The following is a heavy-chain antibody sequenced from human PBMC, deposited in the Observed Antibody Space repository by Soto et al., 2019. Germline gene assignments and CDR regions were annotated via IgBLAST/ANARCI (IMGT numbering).Heavy chain of an antibody. CDR3: ERGMHDGFTHYFDT. CDR2: TSYPRST. Sequence: PADTLSLTCFVSGVSVTSHHWSWIRQFPQQVLDWIDYTSYPRSTTYNPPLQTPVTISLDTSKNHLSLKLTSITAADTAVYYCERGMHDGFTHYFDTSGPGTLVTLS. CDR1: GVSVTSHH. D-gene: IGHD1-26*01. J-gene: IGHJ5*02. V-gene: IGHV4-59*02.